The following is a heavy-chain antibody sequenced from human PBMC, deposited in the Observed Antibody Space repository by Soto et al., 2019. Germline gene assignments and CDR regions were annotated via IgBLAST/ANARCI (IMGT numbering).Heavy chain of an antibody. CDR2: ISSSSSYT. CDR1: GFTFSDYY. D-gene: IGHD2-15*01. CDR3: ARSPWYCSGGSCYFTYYYGMDV. V-gene: IGHV3-11*06. Sequence: QVQLVESGGGLVKPGGSLRLSCAASGFTFSDYYMSWIRQAPGKGLEWVSYISSSSSYTNYAGSVKGRFTISRDHAKHSRYLQMHSLRAEDTAVYYCARSPWYCSGGSCYFTYYYGMDVWGQVTTVTVSS. J-gene: IGHJ6*02.